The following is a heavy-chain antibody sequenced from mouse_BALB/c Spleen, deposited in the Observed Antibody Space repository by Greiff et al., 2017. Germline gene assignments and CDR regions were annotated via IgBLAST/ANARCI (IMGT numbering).Heavy chain of an antibody. D-gene: IGHD1-2*01. CDR1: GYTFTSYW. Sequence: VQLQQSGAELARPGASVKLSCKASGYTFTSYWMQWVKQRPGQGLEWIGAIYPGDGDTRYTQKFKGKATLTAGKSSSTAYMQLSSLASEDSAVYYCARGGALRPFAYWGQGTLVTVSA. J-gene: IGHJ3*01. CDR3: ARGGALRPFAY. CDR2: IYPGDGDT. V-gene: IGHV1-87*01.